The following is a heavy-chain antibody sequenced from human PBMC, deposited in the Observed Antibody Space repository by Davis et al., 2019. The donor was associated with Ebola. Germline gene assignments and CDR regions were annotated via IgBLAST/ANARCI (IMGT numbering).Heavy chain of an antibody. CDR1: GDSITSADYS. D-gene: IGHD3-3*01. CDR2: IYYSGNT. Sequence: SETLSLTCTVSGDSITSADYSWTWIRQAPGKGLEWIGHIYYSGNTYYNPSLQSRTTLSVDTSKNQFSLKLSAVTPADTAVYYCARGSDFWSGCFDYWGQGSLVTVSS. CDR3: ARGSDFWSGCFDY. V-gene: IGHV4-30-4*01. J-gene: IGHJ4*02.